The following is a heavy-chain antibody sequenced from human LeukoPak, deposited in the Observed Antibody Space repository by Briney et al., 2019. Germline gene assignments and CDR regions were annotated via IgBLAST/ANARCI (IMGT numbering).Heavy chain of an antibody. CDR3: ARSERPDEFPLDY. CDR1: GFTFSTYA. V-gene: IGHV3-64*01. CDR2: ITNDGGGT. J-gene: IGHJ4*02. Sequence: PGGSLRLSCVASGFTFSTYAMHWVRQAPAKGLEYVSAITNDGGGTYYVNSVKGRFTISRENSKNTLYLTMGSLRPEDMAIYYCARSERPDEFPLDYWRQGTLVSVSS. D-gene: IGHD1-14*01.